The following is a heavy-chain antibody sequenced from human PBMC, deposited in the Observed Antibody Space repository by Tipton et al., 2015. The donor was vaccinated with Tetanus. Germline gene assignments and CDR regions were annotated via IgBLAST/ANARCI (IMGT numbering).Heavy chain of an antibody. CDR3: AKGTYYYDSSGYYFFDY. J-gene: IGHJ4*02. Sequence: SLRLSCAASGFTFSSYAMSWVRQAPGKGLEWVSVISGSGVSTYYADSVKGRFTISRDNSKNTLYLQMNSLRAEDTAVYYCAKGTYYYDSSGYYFFDYWGQGTLVTVSS. D-gene: IGHD3-22*01. CDR2: ISGSGVST. CDR1: GFTFSSYA. V-gene: IGHV3-23*01.